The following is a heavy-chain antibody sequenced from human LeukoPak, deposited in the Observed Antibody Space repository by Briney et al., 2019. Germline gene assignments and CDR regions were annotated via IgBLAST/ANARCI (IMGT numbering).Heavy chain of an antibody. CDR2: IIPIFGTA. V-gene: IGHV1-69*13. D-gene: IGHD3-10*01. J-gene: IGHJ5*02. Sequence: SVKVSCKASGGTFSSYAISWVRQAPGQGLEWMGGIIPIFGTANYAQKFQGRVTITADESTSTAYMELSSLRSEDTAVYYCARFALWFARLDPWGQGTLVTVSS. CDR1: GGTFSSYA. CDR3: ARFALWFARLDP.